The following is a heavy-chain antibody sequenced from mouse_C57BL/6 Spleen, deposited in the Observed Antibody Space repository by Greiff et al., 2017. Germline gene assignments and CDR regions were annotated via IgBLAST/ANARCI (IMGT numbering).Heavy chain of an antibody. D-gene: IGHD2-9*01. Sequence: EVQLQQSGAELVRPGASVKLSCTASGFNIKDDYMHWVKQRPEQGLEWIGWIDPENGDTEYASKFQGKATITADTSSNTPYLHLSSLSSEDTAVYYCTPTLVTTNYFDYGGQGTTLTVSS. CDR1: GFNIKDDY. J-gene: IGHJ2*01. V-gene: IGHV14-4*01. CDR2: IDPENGDT. CDR3: TPTLVTTNYFDY.